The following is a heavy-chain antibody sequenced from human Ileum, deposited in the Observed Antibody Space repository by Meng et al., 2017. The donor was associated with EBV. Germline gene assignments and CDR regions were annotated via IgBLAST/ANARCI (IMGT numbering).Heavy chain of an antibody. CDR3: ATVRDGYPRLFDY. CDR2: LTSDGSST. J-gene: IGHJ4*02. CDR1: GFTVSEYW. Sequence: SVCALVRRGDTLVRSCAASGFTVSEYWMHCVRQAPGKGLMCVSHLTSDGSSTNYADSVKGRFTISRDNAKNTLYLQMNSLRAEDAAVYYCATVRDGYPRLFDYWGQGTLVTVSS. V-gene: IGHV3-74*01. D-gene: IGHD5-24*01.